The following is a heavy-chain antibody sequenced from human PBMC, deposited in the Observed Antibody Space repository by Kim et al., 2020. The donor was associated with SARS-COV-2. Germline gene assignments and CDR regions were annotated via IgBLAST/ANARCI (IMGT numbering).Heavy chain of an antibody. CDR3: AREGEEQWLEHTLGYYGMDV. CDR2: INAGNGNT. V-gene: IGHV1-3*01. CDR1: GYTFTSYA. J-gene: IGHJ6*02. Sequence: ASVKVSCKASGYTFTSYAMHWVRQAPGQRLEWMGWINAGNGNTKYSQKFQGRVTITRDTSASTAYMELSSLRSEDTAVYYCAREGEEQWLEHTLGYYGMDVWGRGTTVTVSS. D-gene: IGHD6-19*01.